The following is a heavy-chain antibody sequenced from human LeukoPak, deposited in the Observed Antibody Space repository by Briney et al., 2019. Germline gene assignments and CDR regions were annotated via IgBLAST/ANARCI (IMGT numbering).Heavy chain of an antibody. J-gene: IGHJ4*02. D-gene: IGHD3-16*02. Sequence: KPGGSLRLSCAASGFTFSNAWMSWVRQAPGKGLEWVGRIKSKTDGGTTDYAAPVKGRFTISRDDSKNTLYLQMNSLKTEDTAVYYCTTDRSPYDYVWGSYRPFDYWGQGTLVTVSS. CDR2: IKSKTDGGTT. CDR3: TTDRSPYDYVWGSYRPFDY. V-gene: IGHV3-15*01. CDR1: GFTFSNAW.